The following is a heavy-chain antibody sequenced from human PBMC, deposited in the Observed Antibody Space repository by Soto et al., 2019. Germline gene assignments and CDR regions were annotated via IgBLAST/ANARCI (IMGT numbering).Heavy chain of an antibody. Sequence: GGSLRLSCAASGFTFSSYSMNWVRQAPGKGLEWVSYISSSSSTIYYADSVKGRFTISRDNAKNSLYLQMNSLRAEDTAVYYCARDCSSSWTKPSPPFRENWFDPWGQGTLVTVSS. J-gene: IGHJ5*02. CDR1: GFTFSSYS. V-gene: IGHV3-48*01. D-gene: IGHD6-13*01. CDR3: ARDCSSSWTKPSPPFRENWFDP. CDR2: ISSSSSTI.